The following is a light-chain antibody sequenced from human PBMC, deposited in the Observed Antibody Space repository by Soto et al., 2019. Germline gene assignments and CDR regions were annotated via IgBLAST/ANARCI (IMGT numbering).Light chain of an antibody. CDR1: QTISSW. J-gene: IGKJ5*01. V-gene: IGKV1-5*01. Sequence: DIQMTQTPSSLSASVGDRVTITCLASQTISSWLAWYQQKPGKAPNLLIYDASTLERGVPSRFSGTGSGTEFTLTIDRLQPDDFATYYCQKYHTSSINFGQGTRLEIK. CDR3: QKYHTSSIN. CDR2: DAS.